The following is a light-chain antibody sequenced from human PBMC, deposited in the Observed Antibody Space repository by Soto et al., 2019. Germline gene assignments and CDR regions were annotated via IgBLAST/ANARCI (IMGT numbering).Light chain of an antibody. Sequence: LMTQSPLSLPVTLGQPATLSCRASQSIRSIYLAWYQQKAGQAPRLVIYGTSSRATGIPDRFSGSGSGTDFTLTISRLEPEDFAVYYCHKYGELAITFGQGTRLEIK. J-gene: IGKJ5*01. CDR2: GTS. CDR3: HKYGELAIT. CDR1: QSIRSIY. V-gene: IGKV3-20*01.